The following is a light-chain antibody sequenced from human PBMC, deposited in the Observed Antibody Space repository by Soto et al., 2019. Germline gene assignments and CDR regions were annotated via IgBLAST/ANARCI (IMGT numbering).Light chain of an antibody. V-gene: IGKV4-1*01. CDR1: QSVFYSSNSKDH. J-gene: IGKJ4*01. CDR3: HQYYHFPLT. Sequence: DIVMAQSPESLAVSLGERATINCKSSQSVFYSSNSKDHLAWYQQRPGQPPKLLIHGASTRESGVPDRFRGRGSGTNFTLSINSLKAEDVAVYFCHQYYHFPLTFGGGTKVEI. CDR2: GAS.